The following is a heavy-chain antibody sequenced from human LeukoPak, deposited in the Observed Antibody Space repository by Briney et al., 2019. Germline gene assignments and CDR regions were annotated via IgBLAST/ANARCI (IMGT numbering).Heavy chain of an antibody. V-gene: IGHV4-34*01. CDR1: GGSFSGYY. CDR3: ARRYSSSWYPSYWFDP. CDR2: INHSGST. D-gene: IGHD6-13*01. Sequence: SETLTLTCAVYGGSFSGYYWSWIRQPPGKRLEWIGEINHSGSTNYNPSLKSRVTISVDTSKNQFSLKLSSVTAADTAVYYCARRYSSSWYPSYWFDPWGQGTLVTVSS. J-gene: IGHJ5*02.